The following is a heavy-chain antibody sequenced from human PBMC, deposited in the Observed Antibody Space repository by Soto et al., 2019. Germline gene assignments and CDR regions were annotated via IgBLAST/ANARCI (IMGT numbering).Heavy chain of an antibody. CDR2: ISNDGSNK. D-gene: IGHD3-22*01. Sequence: QVQLVESGGGVVPPGRSLRLSCAASGFTFSSYAIYWVRQAPGKGLEWVAFISNDGSNKYFADSVKGRFPISRDNSNDNLYLQRNRRRAEDTAVYYCARDRLPNYYDSSGGHGDAFDIWGQGTMVTVSS. CDR1: GFTFSSYA. V-gene: IGHV3-30-3*01. J-gene: IGHJ3*02. CDR3: ARDRLPNYYDSSGGHGDAFDI.